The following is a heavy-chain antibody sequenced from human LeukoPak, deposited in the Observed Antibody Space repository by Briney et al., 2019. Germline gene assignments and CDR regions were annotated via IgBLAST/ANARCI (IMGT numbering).Heavy chain of an antibody. CDR2: IIPIFGTA. J-gene: IGHJ6*03. V-gene: IGHV1-69*05. CDR1: GGTFSSYA. D-gene: IGHD6-6*01. CDR3: AGRAIAARSGYYYYYYMDV. Sequence: SVKVSCKASGGTFSSYAISWVRQAPGQGLEWMGGIIPIFGTANYAQKFQGRVTITTDESTSTAYMELSSLRSEDTAVYYCAGRAIAARSGYYYYYYMDVWGKGTTVTVSS.